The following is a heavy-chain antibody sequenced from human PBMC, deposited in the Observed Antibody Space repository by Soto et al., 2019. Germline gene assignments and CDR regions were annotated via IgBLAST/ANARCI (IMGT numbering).Heavy chain of an antibody. V-gene: IGHV1-2*04. CDR1: GYSFTDYH. J-gene: IGHJ6*02. Sequence: SVKVSCKASGYSFTDYHIHWVRQAPGQGLEWLGRINPKSGGTSTAQKFQGWVTMTRDRSISTVYMELTRLRSDDTAVYFCARGHSTDWSNGVCSFFYNHEMDVWG. CDR2: INPKSGGT. CDR3: ARGHSTDWSNGVCSFFYNHEMDV. D-gene: IGHD2-8*01.